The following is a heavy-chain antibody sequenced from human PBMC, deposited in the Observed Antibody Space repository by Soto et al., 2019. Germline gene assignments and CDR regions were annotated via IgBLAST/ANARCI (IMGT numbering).Heavy chain of an antibody. CDR3: ARSHSNGWYGDY. D-gene: IGHD6-19*01. V-gene: IGHV5-51*01. CDR2: IFPVDCDT. J-gene: IGHJ4*02. CDR1: GYSFTNYW. Sequence: GESLKISFKTSGYSFTNYWIGWVRQMPGKGLEGMGVIFPVDCDTRYSPSFQGQVTISAAKSISTAYLRWSSLKASDTAMYYCARSHSNGWYGDYWGQGTLVTVSS.